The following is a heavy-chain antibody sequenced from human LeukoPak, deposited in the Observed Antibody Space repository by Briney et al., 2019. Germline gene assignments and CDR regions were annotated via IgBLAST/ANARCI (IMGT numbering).Heavy chain of an antibody. CDR1: GFTLSSYA. V-gene: IGHV3-23*01. Sequence: PGGSLRLSCAASGFTLSSYAMSWVRQAPGEGLEWVSAISGSGGSTYYADSVKGRFTISRDNSKNTLYLQMNSLTAEDTAMYYCAKDRDYSNYWFDSWGQGTLVTVSS. CDR3: AKDRDYSNYWFDS. D-gene: IGHD4-11*01. J-gene: IGHJ5*01. CDR2: ISGSGGST.